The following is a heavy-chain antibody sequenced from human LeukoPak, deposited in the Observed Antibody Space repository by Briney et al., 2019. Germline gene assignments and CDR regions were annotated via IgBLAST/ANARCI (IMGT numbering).Heavy chain of an antibody. CDR1: GFTFSNYA. CDR3: AKESPHFDY. Sequence: GGSLRLSCAASGFTFSNYAMSWVRQARGKGLEWVSTISGSGVTTYYVDSVKGRFTISRDNSKNTLYLQMNSLRAEDTAIFYCAKESPHFDYWGQGTLVTVSS. J-gene: IGHJ4*02. V-gene: IGHV3-23*01. CDR2: ISGSGVTT.